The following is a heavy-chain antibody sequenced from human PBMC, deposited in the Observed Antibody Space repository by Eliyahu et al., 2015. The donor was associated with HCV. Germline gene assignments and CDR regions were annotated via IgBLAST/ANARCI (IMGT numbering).Heavy chain of an antibody. D-gene: IGHD1-7*01. V-gene: IGHV3-48*01. CDR1: GLTFSSYT. J-gene: IGHJ3*02. Sequence: EVQLMESGGGLVQPGGSLRLSCVASGLTFSSYTMNWVRQAPGKGLEWISNISSRSSFIYYVDSVKGRFTISRDNAKNSLYLQMNSLRAEDTAVYYCARSLTGTSGAFDIWGQDGTTGVFDIWGQGTMVTVSS. CDR3: ARSLTGTSGAFDIWGQDGTTGVFDI. CDR2: ISSRSSFI.